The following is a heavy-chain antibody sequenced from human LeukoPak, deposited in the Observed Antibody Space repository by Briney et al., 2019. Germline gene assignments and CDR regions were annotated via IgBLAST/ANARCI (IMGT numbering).Heavy chain of an antibody. J-gene: IGHJ4*02. CDR2: IDYSGST. Sequence: SETLSLTCSVSGASISSYYWSWIRQPPGKGLEWIGYIDYSGSTDYSPSLKSRVTISADTSKNQFSLKLTSLTAADTALYFCARHYSSDPFDYWGQGTLVTVSS. CDR3: ARHYSSDPFDY. D-gene: IGHD2-21*01. CDR1: GASISSYY. V-gene: IGHV4-59*08.